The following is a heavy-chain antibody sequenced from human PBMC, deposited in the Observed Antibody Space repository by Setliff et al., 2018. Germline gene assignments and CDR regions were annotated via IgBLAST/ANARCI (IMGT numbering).Heavy chain of an antibody. D-gene: IGHD3-22*01. CDR2: IRHDGNNK. Sequence: WIRQPPGKGLEWVAFIRHDGNNKYYKDSVRGRFTISRDNSKNTVYLQMNSLRPEDTAVYYCAKELIEVMMTGLEFWGQGTMVTVSS. J-gene: IGHJ4*02. V-gene: IGHV3-30*02. CDR3: AKELIEVMMTGLEF.